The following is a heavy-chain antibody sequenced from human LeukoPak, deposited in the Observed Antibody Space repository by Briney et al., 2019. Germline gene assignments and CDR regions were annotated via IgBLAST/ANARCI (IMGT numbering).Heavy chain of an antibody. Sequence: PSETLPLTCTVSGGSISSSSYYWGWIRQPPGKGLEWIGSIYYSGSTYYNPSLKSRVTISVDTSKNQFSLKLSSVTAADTAVYYCARVSSWFLEYYYYYMDVWGKGTTVTVSS. V-gene: IGHV4-39*07. CDR2: IYYSGST. CDR1: GGSISSSSYY. J-gene: IGHJ6*03. D-gene: IGHD6-13*01. CDR3: ARVSSWFLEYYYYYMDV.